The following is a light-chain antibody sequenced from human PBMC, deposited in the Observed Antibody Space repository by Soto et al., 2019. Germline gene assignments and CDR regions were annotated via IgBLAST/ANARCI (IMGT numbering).Light chain of an antibody. V-gene: IGKV2-28*01. CDR1: QSLLHSNGYNY. CDR2: LGS. CDR3: MQALQTPYT. J-gene: IGKJ2*01. Sequence: DIVMTQSPLSLPVTPGEPASISCRSSQSLLHSNGYNYLDWYLQKPGQSPQLLIYLGSNRASGVPDRFSGSGSGKDFTLKISRVEAEDVGVYYCMQALQTPYTFGQGTKLDIK.